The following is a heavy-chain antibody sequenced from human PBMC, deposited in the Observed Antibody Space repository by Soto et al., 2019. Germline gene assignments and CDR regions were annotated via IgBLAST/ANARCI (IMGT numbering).Heavy chain of an antibody. CDR1: GGSINTFY. J-gene: IGHJ4*02. CDR2: IFSSGST. D-gene: IGHD5-12*01. V-gene: IGHV4-4*07. Sequence: SETLSLTCTVSGGSINTFYWSWVRQPAGKGLEWIGRIFSSGSTSFNPSLESRVAMSVDTSKNHFSLNLSSVTAADMAVYYCAREGSYSVYNFAHGIQLWSFDFWGQGALVTVSS. CDR3: AREGSYSVYNFAHGIQLWSFDF.